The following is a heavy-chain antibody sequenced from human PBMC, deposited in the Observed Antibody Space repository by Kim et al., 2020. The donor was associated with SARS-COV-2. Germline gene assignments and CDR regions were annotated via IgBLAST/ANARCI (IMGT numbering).Heavy chain of an antibody. CDR1: GGTFSSYA. V-gene: IGHV1-69*13. D-gene: IGHD3-10*01. CDR2: IIPIFGTA. Sequence: SVKVSCKASGGTFSSYAISWVRQAPGQGLEWMGGIIPIFGTANYAQKFQGRVTITADESTSTAHMELSSLRSEDTAVYYCARDPITMVRGNYNWFDPWGQGTLVTVSS. J-gene: IGHJ5*02. CDR3: ARDPITMVRGNYNWFDP.